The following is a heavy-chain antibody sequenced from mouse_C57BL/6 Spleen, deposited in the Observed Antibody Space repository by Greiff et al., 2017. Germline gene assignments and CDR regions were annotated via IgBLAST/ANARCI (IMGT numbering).Heavy chain of an antibody. CDR1: GYSFTGYY. CDR3: AKEGNDPAWFAY. D-gene: IGHD2-3*01. J-gene: IGHJ3*01. Sequence: EVQLQQSGPELVKPGASVKISCKASGYSFTGYYMNWVKQSPEKSLAWIGEINPSTGGPTYNQKFKAKATLTVDNSSRKAYMQLKSLTSVDSAVYYCAKEGNDPAWFAYWGQGTLVTVSA. CDR2: INPSTGGP. V-gene: IGHV1-42*01.